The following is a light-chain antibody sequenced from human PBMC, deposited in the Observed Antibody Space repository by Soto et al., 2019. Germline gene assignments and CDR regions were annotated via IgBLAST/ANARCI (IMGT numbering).Light chain of an antibody. J-gene: IGLJ1*01. V-gene: IGLV2-14*01. Sequence: QSALTQPASVSGSPGQSITISCTGTSTDVNGHNYVSWYQQYPGKAPKVIIYEVTNRPSGISHRFSGSKSGNTASLTISGLQAEDEADYYCCSYTSGTSVFGTGTKLTVL. CDR2: EVT. CDR1: STDVNGHNY. CDR3: CSYTSGTSV.